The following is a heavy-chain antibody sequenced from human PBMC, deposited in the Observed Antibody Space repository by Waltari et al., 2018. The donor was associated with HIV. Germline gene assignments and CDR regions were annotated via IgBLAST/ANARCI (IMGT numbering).Heavy chain of an antibody. CDR2: MSYGGNT. Sequence: QLHLPESGPGLVKPSETLSPTCTVSGASIPSRNYYWGWTRPPPGTGLGWIGSMSYGGNTYRNRCLASRVSMSVETSQHQCALKLSPVTAADTALYDCAKRHYYDSTGDYVPRYQKYDGGDVGGQGTTVTVSS. J-gene: IGHJ6*02. V-gene: IGHV4-39*01. D-gene: IGHD3-22*01. CDR1: GASIPSRNYY. CDR3: AKRHYYDSTGDYVPRYQKYDGGDV.